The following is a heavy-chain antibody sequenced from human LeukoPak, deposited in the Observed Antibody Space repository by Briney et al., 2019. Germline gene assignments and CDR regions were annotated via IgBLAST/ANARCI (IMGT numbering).Heavy chain of an antibody. CDR3: ARDSADYGDYDY. J-gene: IGHJ4*02. Sequence: ASVKVSCKASEYTFTSYFMHWVRQAPGQGLDWMGIINPSGGSTSYAQKFQGRVTMTRDTSTSTVYMELSSLRSEDTAVYYCARDSADYGDYDYWGQGTLVTVSS. V-gene: IGHV1-46*01. CDR2: INPSGGST. D-gene: IGHD4-17*01. CDR1: EYTFTSYF.